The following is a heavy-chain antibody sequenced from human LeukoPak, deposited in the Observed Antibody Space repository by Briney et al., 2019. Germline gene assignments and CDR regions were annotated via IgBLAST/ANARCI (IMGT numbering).Heavy chain of an antibody. CDR1: GYTFTGYY. J-gene: IGHJ4*02. D-gene: IGHD1-1*01. CDR2: INPNSGGT. Sequence: ASVKVSCKASGYTFTGYYMHWVRQAPGQGLEWMGQINPNSGGTNYAQKFQGRVTMTRDTSISTAYMELSRLRSDDTAVYYCARIRFSGTTRSTNFDYWGQGTLVTVSS. V-gene: IGHV1-2*06. CDR3: ARIRFSGTTRSTNFDY.